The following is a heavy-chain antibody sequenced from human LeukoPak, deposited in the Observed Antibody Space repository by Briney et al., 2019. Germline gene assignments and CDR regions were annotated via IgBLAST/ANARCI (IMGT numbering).Heavy chain of an antibody. D-gene: IGHD3-10*01. CDR3: ARPVHSGSYYLNYYYGMDV. V-gene: IGHV3-11*01. CDR2: ISSSGSTI. J-gene: IGHJ6*02. CDR1: GFTFSDYY. Sequence: GGSLRLSCAASGFTFSDYYMSWIRQAPGKGLEWVSYISSSGSTIYYADSVKGRFTISRDNAKNSLYLQMNSLRAEDTAVYYCARPVHSGSYYLNYYYGMDVWGQGTTVTVSS.